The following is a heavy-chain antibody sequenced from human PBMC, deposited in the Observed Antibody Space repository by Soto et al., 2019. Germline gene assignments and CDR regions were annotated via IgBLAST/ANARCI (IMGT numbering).Heavy chain of an antibody. J-gene: IGHJ4*02. CDR1: GGSFSGYY. CDR2: INHSGST. D-gene: IGHD5-18*01. CDR3: ARNRYSYGYYFDY. Sequence: SETLSLTCAVYGGSFSGYYWSWIRQPPGKGLEWIGEINHSGSTNYNPSLKSRVTISVDTSKNQFSLKLSSVTAADTAVYYCARNRYSYGYYFDYWGQGTLVTSPQ. V-gene: IGHV4-34*01.